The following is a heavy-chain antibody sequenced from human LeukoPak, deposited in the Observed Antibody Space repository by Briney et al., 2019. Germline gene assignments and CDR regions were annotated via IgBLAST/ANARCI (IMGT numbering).Heavy chain of an antibody. J-gene: IGHJ5*02. V-gene: IGHV1-2*02. CDR3: ARVYYDFWSGYYRWFDP. Sequence: ASVKVSCKASGYTFTGYYMHWVRQAPGQGLEWMGWINPNSGGTNYAQKFQGRVTMTRDTSISTAYMELSRLRSDDTAVYYCARVYYDFWSGYYRWFDPWGQGTLVTVSS. CDR2: INPNSGGT. D-gene: IGHD3-3*01. CDR1: GYTFTGYY.